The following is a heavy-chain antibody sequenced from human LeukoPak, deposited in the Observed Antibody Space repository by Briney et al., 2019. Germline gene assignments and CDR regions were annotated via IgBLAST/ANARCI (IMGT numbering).Heavy chain of an antibody. J-gene: IGHJ3*02. CDR1: GFTFSNYA. Sequence: PGGSLRLSCAASGFTFSNYAMNWVRQAPGKGLEWVSAISGSGDNTYYADSVKGRFTISGDNSKNTLYLQMNSLRAEDTAVYYCARESIITDDAFDIWGQGTMVTVSS. CDR3: ARESIITDDAFDI. CDR2: ISGSGDNT. D-gene: IGHD3-22*01. V-gene: IGHV3-23*01.